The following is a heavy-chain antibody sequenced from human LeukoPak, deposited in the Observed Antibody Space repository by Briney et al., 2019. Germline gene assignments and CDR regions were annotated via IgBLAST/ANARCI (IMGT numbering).Heavy chain of an antibody. CDR2: IWHDGSKK. V-gene: IGHV3-33*01. CDR1: RFTLSSYG. D-gene: IGHD1-26*01. J-gene: IGHJ4*02. Sequence: GRSLRHSCAASRFTLSSYGMHGVRQPPGMRLAWLAGIWHDGSKKYYEYSVKGRFTISRDNCNNTLSVQMNSLRAEDTAVYYCARGLKRPSRSGLTQGPHTFYFDYWGQGTLVTVSS. CDR3: ARGLKRPSRSGLTQGPHTFYFDY.